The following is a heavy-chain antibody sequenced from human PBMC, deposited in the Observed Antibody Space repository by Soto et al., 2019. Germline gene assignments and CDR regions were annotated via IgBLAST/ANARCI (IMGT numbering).Heavy chain of an antibody. D-gene: IGHD3-22*01. V-gene: IGHV1-69*13. J-gene: IGHJ4*02. CDR2: IIPIFGTA. CDR1: GGTFSSYA. CDR3: ARDRIAYYYDSSGYYFDY. Sequence: SVKVSCKASGGTFSSYAISWVRQAPGQGLEWMGGIIPIFGTANYAQKFQGRVTITADESTSTAYMELSSLRSEDTAVYYCARDRIAYYYDSSGYYFDYWGQGTLVTVSS.